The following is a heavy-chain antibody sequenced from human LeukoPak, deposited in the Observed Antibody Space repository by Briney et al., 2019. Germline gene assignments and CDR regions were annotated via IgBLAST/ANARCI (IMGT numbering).Heavy chain of an antibody. CDR1: GFTFSSYA. CDR3: ARDKYSSSWYHPGALDY. Sequence: GGSLRLSCAASGFTFSSYAMSWVRQAPGKGLEWVSAISGSGGSTYYADSVKGRFTISRDNSKNTPYLQMNSLRAEDTAVYYCARDKYSSSWYHPGALDYWGQGTLVTVSS. V-gene: IGHV3-23*01. CDR2: ISGSGGST. D-gene: IGHD6-13*01. J-gene: IGHJ4*02.